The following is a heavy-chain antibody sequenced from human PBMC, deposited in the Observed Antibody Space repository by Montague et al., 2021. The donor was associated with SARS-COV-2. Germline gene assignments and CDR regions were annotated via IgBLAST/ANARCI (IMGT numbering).Heavy chain of an antibody. V-gene: IGHV4-59*01. D-gene: IGHD1-1*01. CDR1: GGSISSYY. CDR3: ARAQNTCFIANCVNYFEV. CDR2: VHYTGST. Sequence: SETLSLTCEVSGGSISSYYWSWIRQSPGKGLEWIGYVHYTGSTKYNPSLKTRVTLSLDTPKSHFSLKLSSVTAADTAVYYCARAQNTCFIANCVNYFEVWGLGALVTVSS. J-gene: IGHJ4*02.